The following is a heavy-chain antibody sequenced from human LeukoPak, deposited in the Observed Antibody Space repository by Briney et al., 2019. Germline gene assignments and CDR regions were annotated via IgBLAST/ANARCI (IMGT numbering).Heavy chain of an antibody. CDR2: INPNSGVT. J-gene: IGHJ3*02. V-gene: IGHV1-2*06. Sequence: SVKVSXKASXYTFTAYSIHWVRQAPGQGLDWMGRINPNSGVTNYAQEFQGRVTMTRDTSISTAYMELSRLRSDDTAVYYCARKYYYDTSGYYYNDAFDIWGQGTKVTVSS. CDR1: XYTFTAYS. D-gene: IGHD3-22*01. CDR3: ARKYYYDTSGYYYNDAFDI.